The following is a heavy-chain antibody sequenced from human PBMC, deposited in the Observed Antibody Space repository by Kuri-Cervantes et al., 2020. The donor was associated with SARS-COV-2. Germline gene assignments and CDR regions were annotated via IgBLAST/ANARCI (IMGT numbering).Heavy chain of an antibody. J-gene: IGHJ6*03. CDR3: ARDSLGVQWFGEVSNYYMDV. Sequence: GESLKISCAASGFTFSTYGMHWVRQAPGKGLEWVAFIRYDGSKKHYADSVKDRFTISRDNSKSTLYLQMNNLRTEDSAVYYCARDSLGVQWFGEVSNYYMDVWGKGTTVTVSS. CDR2: IRYDGSKK. V-gene: IGHV3-30*02. CDR1: GFTFSTYG. D-gene: IGHD3-10*01.